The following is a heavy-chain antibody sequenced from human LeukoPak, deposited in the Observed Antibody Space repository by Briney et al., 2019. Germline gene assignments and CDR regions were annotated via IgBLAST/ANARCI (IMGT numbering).Heavy chain of an antibody. CDR1: GLTFSSYG. D-gene: IGHD6-6*01. J-gene: IGHJ5*02. Sequence: GGSLRLSCAASGLTFSSYGMHWVRQAPGKGLEWVAFIRYDGSNKYYADSVEGRFTISRDNSKNTLYLQMNSLRAEDTAVYYCAKREYSSSNWFDPWGQGTLVTVSS. CDR3: AKREYSSSNWFDP. CDR2: IRYDGSNK. V-gene: IGHV3-30*02.